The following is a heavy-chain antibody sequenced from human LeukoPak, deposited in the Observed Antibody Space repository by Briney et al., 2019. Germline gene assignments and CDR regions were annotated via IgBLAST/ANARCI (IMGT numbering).Heavy chain of an antibody. D-gene: IGHD3-22*01. V-gene: IGHV3-33*01. CDR3: ARAYYYDSSGYYPFDY. CDR2: IWYDGSNK. Sequence: QTGGSLRLSCVASGFTFSSYGIHWVRQAPGKGLEWVAVIWYDGSNKYYADSVKGRFTISRDNSKNTLYLQMNSLRAEDTAVYYCARAYYYDSSGYYPFDYWGQGTLVTVSS. J-gene: IGHJ4*02. CDR1: GFTFSSYG.